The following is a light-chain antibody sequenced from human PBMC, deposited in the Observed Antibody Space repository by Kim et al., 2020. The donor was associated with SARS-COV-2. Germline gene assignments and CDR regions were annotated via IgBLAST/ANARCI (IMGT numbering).Light chain of an antibody. Sequence: TISCDGTSSYVGGYKYVCCDQQHPGRAPKHMIYGVSNRPSGVFKRLPGSKAGNAAALTISGPKAEEEADYYGGSYTSSSTPSYVFGTGTKVNIL. CDR3: GSYTSSSTPSYV. J-gene: IGLJ1*01. CDR2: GVS. CDR1: SSYVGGYKY. V-gene: IGLV2-14*03.